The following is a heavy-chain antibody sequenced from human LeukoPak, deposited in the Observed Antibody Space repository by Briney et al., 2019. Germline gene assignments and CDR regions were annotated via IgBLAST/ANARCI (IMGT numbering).Heavy chain of an antibody. CDR1: GGSITNTNY. Sequence: SGTLSLTCGVPGGSITNTNYWTWVRQPPGKGLEWIGEVNLQGSTNYNPSLMGRVAISVDKSENHISLQLTSVTAADTAVYYCAREGGPYRPLDYSGQGTLVTVSS. CDR3: AREGGPYRPLDY. CDR2: VNLQGST. J-gene: IGHJ4*02. V-gene: IGHV4-4*02.